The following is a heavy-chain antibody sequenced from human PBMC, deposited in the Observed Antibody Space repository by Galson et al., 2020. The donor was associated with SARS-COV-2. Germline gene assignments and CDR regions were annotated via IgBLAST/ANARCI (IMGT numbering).Heavy chain of an antibody. Sequence: SETLSLTCAVYGGSFSGYYWSWIRQPPGKGLEWIGEINHSGSTNYNPSLKSRVTISVDTSKNQFSLKLSSVTAADTAVYYCARVIVVPAATRWAYYYYGMDVWGQGTTVTVSS. CDR2: INHSGST. V-gene: IGHV4-34*01. CDR3: ARVIVVPAATRWAYYYYGMDV. J-gene: IGHJ6*02. CDR1: GGSFSGYY. D-gene: IGHD2-2*01.